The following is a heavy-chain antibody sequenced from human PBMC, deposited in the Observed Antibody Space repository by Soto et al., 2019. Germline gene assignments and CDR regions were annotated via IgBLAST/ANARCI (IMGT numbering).Heavy chain of an antibody. D-gene: IGHD6-13*01. J-gene: IGHJ6*03. CDR3: ARDTESSSSWYYYYYYYMDV. CDR2: ISSSSSYI. Sequence: GRSLRLSCAASGFTFSSYSMNWVRQAPGKGLEWVSSISSSSSYIYYADSVKGRFTISRDNAKNSLYLQMNSLRAEDTAVYYCARDTESSSSWYYYYYYYMDVWGKGTTVTVSS. CDR1: GFTFSSYS. V-gene: IGHV3-21*01.